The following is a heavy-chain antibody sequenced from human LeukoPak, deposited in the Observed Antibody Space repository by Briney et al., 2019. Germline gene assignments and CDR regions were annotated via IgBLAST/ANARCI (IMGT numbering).Heavy chain of an antibody. CDR2: ISGSGDNT. J-gene: IGHJ4*02. CDR3: AKDRAYCSSICLDQDF. CDR1: GFTFSSYT. D-gene: IGHD2-2*01. Sequence: GGSLRLSCAASGFTFSSYTMKWVRQAPGKGLEWVSEISGSGDNTYYAESVKGRFTISRDNSKNTLFLQMNSLRAEDTAVYFCAKDRAYCSSICLDQDFWGQGTLVTVSS. V-gene: IGHV3-23*01.